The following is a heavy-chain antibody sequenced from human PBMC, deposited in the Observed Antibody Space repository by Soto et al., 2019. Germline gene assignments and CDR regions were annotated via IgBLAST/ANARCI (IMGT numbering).Heavy chain of an antibody. J-gene: IGHJ4*02. D-gene: IGHD6-19*01. CDR3: AKALDSSGRDPYYFDY. CDR2: ISWDGGST. CDR1: GLTFDDYT. Sequence: GGSLRLSCAASGLTFDDYTMHWVRQAPGKGLEWVSLISWDGGSTYYADSVKGRFTISRDNSKNSLYLQMNSLRTEDTALYYCAKALDSSGRDPYYFDYWGQGTLVTVSS. V-gene: IGHV3-43*01.